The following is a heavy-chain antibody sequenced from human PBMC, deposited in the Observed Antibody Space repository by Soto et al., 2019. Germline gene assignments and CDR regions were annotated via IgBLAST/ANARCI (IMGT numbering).Heavy chain of an antibody. V-gene: IGHV4-59*01. J-gene: IGHJ5*02. CDR1: GGSISSYY. CDR3: ARGRIVLVPAAKNWFDP. D-gene: IGHD2-2*01. Sequence: SETLSLTCTVSGGSISSYYWSWIRQPPGKGLEWIGYIYYSGSTNYNPSLKSRVTISVDTSKNQFSLKLSSVTAADTAVYYCARGRIVLVPAAKNWFDPWGQGTLVTVSS. CDR2: IYYSGST.